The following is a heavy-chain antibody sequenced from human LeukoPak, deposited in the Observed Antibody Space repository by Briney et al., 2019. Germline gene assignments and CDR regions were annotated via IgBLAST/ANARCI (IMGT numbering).Heavy chain of an antibody. CDR2: IYYSGST. Sequence: PSETLSLTCTVSGGSISSYYWGWIRQPPGKGLEWIGSIYYSGSTYYNPSLKSRVTISVDTSKNPFSLKLSSVTAADTAVYYCASSQGVSFYFDYWGQGTLVTVSS. V-gene: IGHV4-39*07. CDR1: GGSISSYY. D-gene: IGHD2-8*01. J-gene: IGHJ4*02. CDR3: ASSQGVSFYFDY.